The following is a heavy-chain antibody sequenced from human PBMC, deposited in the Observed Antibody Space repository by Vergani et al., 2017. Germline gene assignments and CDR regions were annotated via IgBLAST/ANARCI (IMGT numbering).Heavy chain of an antibody. Sequence: DVHLAESGGGFFQPGGSLRLSCSASGFSFNSYWMPWVRQVPGKGLLGVSRIKSDGSITAYADSVKGRFTISRDNAHNTLYLQMNSLRFEDTGVSYCARAGCIETCYISKWFDSWGQGTLVTVSS. CDR1: GFSFNSYW. V-gene: IGHV3-74*03. CDR3: ARAGCIETCYISKWFDS. J-gene: IGHJ5*01. D-gene: IGHD1-14*01. CDR2: IKSDGSIT.